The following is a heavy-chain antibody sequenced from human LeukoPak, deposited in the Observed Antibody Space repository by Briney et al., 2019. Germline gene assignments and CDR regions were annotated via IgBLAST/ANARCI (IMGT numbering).Heavy chain of an antibody. Sequence: SVNLTFNSAGGTFSCYAYSRVRQAPAQGLELMGGTIPIFGRANYSQKFQGRVTITTEESTSTGYRELNSLRSEDTAVYYCARDRTSGSEYFDYWGQGTLVTVSS. CDR2: TIPIFGRA. J-gene: IGHJ4*02. D-gene: IGHD3-3*01. CDR1: GGTFSCYA. V-gene: IGHV1-69*05. CDR3: ARDRTSGSEYFDY.